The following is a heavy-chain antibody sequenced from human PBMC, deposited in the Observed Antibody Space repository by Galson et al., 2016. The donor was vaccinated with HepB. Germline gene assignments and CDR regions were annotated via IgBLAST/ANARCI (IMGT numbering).Heavy chain of an antibody. D-gene: IGHD3-10*01. CDR2: INRSGRT. CDR1: GESFSNFY. V-gene: IGHV4-34*01. Sequence: SETLSLTCAVYGESFSNFYWSWIRQAPGKGLEWIGEINRSGRTNYNPSLESRLTMSADTSKNQFSLKMSSMTAADTAVYYCARRRSMVRGVYSPFDFWDQGNLVIVSS. CDR3: ARRRSMVRGVYSPFDF. J-gene: IGHJ4*02.